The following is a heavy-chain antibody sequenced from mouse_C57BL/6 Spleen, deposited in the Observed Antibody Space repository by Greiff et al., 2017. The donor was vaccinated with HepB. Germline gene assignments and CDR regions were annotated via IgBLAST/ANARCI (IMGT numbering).Heavy chain of an antibody. J-gene: IGHJ1*03. CDR1: GFTFSDYY. D-gene: IGHD2-4*01. Sequence: DVMLVESEGGLVQPGSSMKLSCTASGFTFSDYYMAWVRQVPEKGLEWVANINYDGSSTYYLDSLKSRFIISRDNAKNILYLQMSSLKSEDTATYYCARDRGVYYDYDGWYFDVWGTGTTVTVSS. CDR3: ARDRGVYYDYDGWYFDV. V-gene: IGHV5-16*01. CDR2: INYDGSST.